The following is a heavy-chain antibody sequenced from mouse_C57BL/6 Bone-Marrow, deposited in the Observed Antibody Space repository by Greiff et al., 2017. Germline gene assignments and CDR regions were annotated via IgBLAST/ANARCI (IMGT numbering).Heavy chain of an antibody. CDR1: GFNIKDDY. V-gene: IGHV14-4*01. J-gene: IGHJ2*01. D-gene: IGHD2-1*01. CDR3: TTGGGMYCGNSAEY. CDR2: IDPENGDT. Sequence: EVQLQESGAELVRPGASVKLSCTASGFNIKDDYMHWVKQRPEQGLEWIGWIDPENGDTEYASKFQGKATITADPSSNTAYLQLNSLTSEDTAVYYCTTGGGMYCGNSAEYWGQGTTLTVSS.